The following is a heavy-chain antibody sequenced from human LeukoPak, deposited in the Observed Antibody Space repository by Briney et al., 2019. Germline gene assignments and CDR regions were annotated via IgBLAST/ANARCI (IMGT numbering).Heavy chain of an antibody. Sequence: ASVKVSCKASGYTFTSYAMNWVRQAPGQGLEWMGWINTNTGNPTYAQGFTGRFVFSLDTSVSTAYLQISSLKAEDTAVYYCARVFGEAAAGEADAFDIWGQGTMVNVSS. D-gene: IGHD6-13*01. CDR2: INTNTGNP. CDR1: GYTFTSYA. V-gene: IGHV7-4-1*02. CDR3: ARVFGEAAAGEADAFDI. J-gene: IGHJ3*02.